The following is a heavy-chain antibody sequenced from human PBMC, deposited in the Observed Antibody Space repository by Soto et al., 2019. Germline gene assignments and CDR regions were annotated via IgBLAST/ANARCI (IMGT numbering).Heavy chain of an antibody. D-gene: IGHD5-18*01. CDR2: ISAYNGNT. CDR3: ASAMDRFGYSYGKWFDP. V-gene: IGHV1-18*01. J-gene: IGHJ5*02. Sequence: ASVKVSCKASGYTFTSYGISWVRQAPGQGLEWMGWISAYNGNTNYAQKLQGRVTMTTDTSTSTAYMELRSLRSDDTAVYYCASAMDRFGYSYGKWFDPWGQGTLVTVPQ. CDR1: GYTFTSYG.